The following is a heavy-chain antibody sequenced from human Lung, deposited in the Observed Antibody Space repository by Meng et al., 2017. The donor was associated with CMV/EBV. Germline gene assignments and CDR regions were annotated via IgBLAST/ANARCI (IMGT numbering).Heavy chain of an antibody. CDR2: IKEDGSDK. CDR3: ARDRAANSFDP. Sequence: GGSXRLXCAASGFTFINYWMSWVRQAPGKGLEWVANIKEDGSDKYYVDSVKGRFTISRDNAKNSLYLQMNSLRAEDTAVYYCARDRAANSFDPWGQGTRVTVSS. V-gene: IGHV3-7*01. J-gene: IGHJ5*02. CDR1: GFTFINYW. D-gene: IGHD6-25*01.